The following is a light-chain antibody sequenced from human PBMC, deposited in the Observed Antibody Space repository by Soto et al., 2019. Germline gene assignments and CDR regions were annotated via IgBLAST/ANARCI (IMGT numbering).Light chain of an antibody. Sequence: EKVMTQSPATLTVSPGERATLSCRARQSVSSDLAWYQQKPGQAPRLLIYGASTRATGIPARFSGSGSGTEFTLTISNLQSEDFAVYYCQHYNNWPRTFGQGTKVEIK. CDR3: QHYNNWPRT. CDR2: GAS. V-gene: IGKV3-15*01. CDR1: QSVSSD. J-gene: IGKJ1*01.